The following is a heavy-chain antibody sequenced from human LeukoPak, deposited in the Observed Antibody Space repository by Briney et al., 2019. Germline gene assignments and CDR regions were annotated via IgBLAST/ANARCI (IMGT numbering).Heavy chain of an antibody. CDR1: GGTFSSYA. J-gene: IGHJ5*02. CDR3: ARDRSRTTVTYNWFDP. CDR2: IIPIFGTA. Sequence: SVKVSCKASGGTFSSYAISWVRQAPGQGLEWMGEIIPIFGTAKYAQKFQGRVTITADESTSTAYMDLSSLRSEDTAVYYCARDRSRTTVTYNWFDPWGQGTLVTVSS. D-gene: IGHD4-17*01. V-gene: IGHV1-69*13.